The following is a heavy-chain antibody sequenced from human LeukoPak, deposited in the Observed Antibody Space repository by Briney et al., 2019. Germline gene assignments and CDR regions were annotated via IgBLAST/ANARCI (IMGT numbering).Heavy chain of an antibody. CDR2: ISGSGGST. CDR3: AKGWWGLQDY. CDR1: GFPFSSYG. Sequence: GGSLRLSCAASGFPFSSYGMHWVRQAPGKGLEWVSAISGSGGSTYYADSVKGRFTISRDNSKNTLYLQMNSLRAEDTAVYYCAKGWWGLQDYWGQGTLVTVSS. V-gene: IGHV3-23*01. D-gene: IGHD1-26*01. J-gene: IGHJ4*02.